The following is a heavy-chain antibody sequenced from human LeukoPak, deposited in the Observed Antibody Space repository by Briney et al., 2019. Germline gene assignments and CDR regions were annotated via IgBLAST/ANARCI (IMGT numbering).Heavy chain of an antibody. V-gene: IGHV3-9*01. CDR1: GFTFDDYA. CDR2: ISWNSGSI. CDR3: AKVLIWFGELTYGMDV. Sequence: GGSLRLSCAASGFTFDDYAMHWVRQAPGKGLEWVSGISWNSGSIGYADSVKGRFTISRDNAKNSLYLQMNSLRAEDTALYYCAKVLIWFGELTYGMDVWGQGTTVTVSS. D-gene: IGHD3-10*01. J-gene: IGHJ6*02.